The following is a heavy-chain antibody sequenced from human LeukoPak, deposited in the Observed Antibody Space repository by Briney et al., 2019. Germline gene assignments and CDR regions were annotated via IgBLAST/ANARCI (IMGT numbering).Heavy chain of an antibody. CDR1: GGSISSYY. CDR3: ARDVGPKYSSSWYDY. D-gene: IGHD6-13*01. CDR2: IYYSGST. V-gene: IGHV4-59*01. Sequence: PSETLSLTCTVSGGSISSYYWSWIRQPPGKGLEWIGYIYYSGSTNYNPSLKSRVTISVDTSKNQFSLKLSSVTAADTAVYYCARDVGPKYSSSWYDYWGQGTLVTVSS. J-gene: IGHJ4*02.